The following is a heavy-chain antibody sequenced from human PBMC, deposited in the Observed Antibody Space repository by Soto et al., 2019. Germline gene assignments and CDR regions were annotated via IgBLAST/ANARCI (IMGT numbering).Heavy chain of an antibody. J-gene: IGHJ3*02. V-gene: IGHV3-33*01. CDR3: ARGPLLMGAFDI. CDR2: IWYDGSNK. D-gene: IGHD2-15*01. Sequence: QVQLVESGGGVVQPGRSLRLSCAASGFTFSSYGMHWVRQAPGKGLEWVAVIWYDGSNKYYADSVKGRFTISRDNSKNTLYLQKNSLRAEDTAVYYCARGPLLMGAFDIWGQGTMVTVSS. CDR1: GFTFSSYG.